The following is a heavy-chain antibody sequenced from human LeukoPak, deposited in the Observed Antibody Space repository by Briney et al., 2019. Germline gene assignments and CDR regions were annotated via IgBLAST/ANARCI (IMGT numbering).Heavy chain of an antibody. CDR1: GGTFSTYA. Sequence: ASVKVSCKTSGGTFSTYAISWVRQAPGQGLEWMGWINPDSGGTNNAQKFQGRVTMTRDTSISTAYMELSRLRSDDTAVYYCARTFYDTLGSDAFDFWGQGTMVIVSS. V-gene: IGHV1-2*02. D-gene: IGHD2/OR15-2a*01. CDR2: INPDSGGT. J-gene: IGHJ3*01. CDR3: ARTFYDTLGSDAFDF.